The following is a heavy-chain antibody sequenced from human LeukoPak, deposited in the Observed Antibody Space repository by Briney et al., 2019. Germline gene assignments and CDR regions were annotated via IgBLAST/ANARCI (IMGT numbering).Heavy chain of an antibody. CDR2: ISAYNGNT. V-gene: IGHV1-18*01. J-gene: IGHJ4*02. D-gene: IGHD6-13*01. CDR3: ARDESSSSWLYY. Sequence: ASVKVSCKASGYTFTSYGISWVRQAPGQGLEWMGWISAYNGNTNYAQKLQGRVTMTTDTSTSTAYMGLTSLRSDDTAVCYCARDESSSSWLYYWGQGTLVTVSS. CDR1: GYTFTSYG.